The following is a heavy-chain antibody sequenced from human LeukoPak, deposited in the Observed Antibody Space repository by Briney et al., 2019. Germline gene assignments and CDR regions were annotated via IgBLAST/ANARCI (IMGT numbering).Heavy chain of an antibody. V-gene: IGHV4-39*07. D-gene: IGHD3-10*01. Sequence: PSETLSLTCTVSGGSISRSSYYWGWIRQPPGKGLEWIGGMYYSGSTFYNPSLKSRVTILVDTSKNQFSLKLSSVTAADTAVYYCARDYGSGRRYYYMDVWGKGTTVTVSS. CDR3: ARDYGSGRRYYYMDV. CDR1: GGSISRSSYY. CDR2: MYYSGST. J-gene: IGHJ6*03.